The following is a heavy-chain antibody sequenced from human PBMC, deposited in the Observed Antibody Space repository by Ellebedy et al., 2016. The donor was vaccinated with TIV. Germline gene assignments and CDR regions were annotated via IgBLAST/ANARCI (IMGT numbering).Heavy chain of an antibody. CDR1: GFTFSSYW. CDR2: ISGSGGST. CDR3: AKCLIAARPAGMDV. J-gene: IGHJ6*02. Sequence: GESLKISCAASGFTFSSYWMNWVRQSPGKGLEWVSAISGSGGSTYYADSVKGRFTISRDNSKNTLYLQMNSLRAGDTAVYYCAKCLIAARPAGMDVWGQGTTVTVSS. V-gene: IGHV3-23*01. D-gene: IGHD6-6*01.